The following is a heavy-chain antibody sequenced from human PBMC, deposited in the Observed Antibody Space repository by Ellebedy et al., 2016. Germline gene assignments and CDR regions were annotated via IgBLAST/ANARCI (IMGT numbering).Heavy chain of an antibody. V-gene: IGHV1-18*01. D-gene: IGHD6-19*01. CDR2: ISAYNGNT. CDR3: ARASRQSLSGWLVRAYYFDY. CDR1: GGTFSSYA. Sequence: ASVKVSCKASGGTFSSYAISWVRQAPGQGLEWMGWISAYNGNTNYAQKLQGRVTMTTDTSKSPAYMELRRLRSDDTAVYYCARASRQSLSGWLVRAYYFDYWGQGTLVTVSS. J-gene: IGHJ4*02.